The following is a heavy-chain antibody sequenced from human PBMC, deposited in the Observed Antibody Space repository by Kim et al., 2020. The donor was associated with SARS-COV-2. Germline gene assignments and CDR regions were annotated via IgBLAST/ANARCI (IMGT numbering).Heavy chain of an antibody. CDR2: MNPNSGNT. Sequence: ASVKVSCKASGYTFINYDINWVRQAAGQGLEWMGWMNPNSGNTGFAQKFQGRVTMTRNTSIDTAYMELSSLRSEDTAVYYCARGSPYTGNYPPDYWGQGTLVTVSS. D-gene: IGHD1-26*01. CDR1: GYTFINYD. V-gene: IGHV1-8*01. CDR3: ARGSPYTGNYPPDY. J-gene: IGHJ4*02.